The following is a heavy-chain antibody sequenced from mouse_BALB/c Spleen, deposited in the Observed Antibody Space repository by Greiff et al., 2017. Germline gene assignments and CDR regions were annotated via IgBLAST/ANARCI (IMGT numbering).Heavy chain of an antibody. J-gene: IGHJ3*01. CDR2: IYWDDDK. D-gene: IGHD2-4*01. V-gene: IGHV8-12*01. CDR1: GFSLSTSGMG. Sequence: QVTLKESGPGILQPSQTLSLTCSFSGFSLSTSGMGVSWIRQPSGKGLEWLAHIYWDDDKRYNPSLKSRLTISKDTSRNQVFLKITSVDTADTATYYCARTYDYAWFAYWGQGTLVTVSA. CDR3: ARTYDYAWFAY.